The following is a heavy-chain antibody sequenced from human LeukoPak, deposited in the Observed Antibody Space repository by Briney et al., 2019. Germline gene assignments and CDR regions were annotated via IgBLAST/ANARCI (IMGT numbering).Heavy chain of an antibody. D-gene: IGHD3-3*01. Sequence: GGSLRLSCAASGFSFSRHGMHWVRQSPGKGLEWVAVLWYDGRVKYYAGSVKGRFTISGDYFKNTLYLQMDSLRAEDTAVYYCAKNQRRSRDFIDYWGQGTLVTVSS. V-gene: IGHV3-33*06. CDR2: LWYDGRVK. CDR1: GFSFSRHG. J-gene: IGHJ4*02. CDR3: AKNQRRSRDFIDY.